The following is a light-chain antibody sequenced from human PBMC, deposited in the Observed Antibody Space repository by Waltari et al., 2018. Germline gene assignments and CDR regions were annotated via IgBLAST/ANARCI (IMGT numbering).Light chain of an antibody. CDR2: AAF. CDR1: TVIKNY. V-gene: IGKV1-16*01. J-gene: IGKJ1*01. CDR3: QQYHSYPGT. Sequence: DIQVPQSPASLSASVGDRVTITCRASTVIKNYLVCLQQKPGKAPESLIYAAFSLHDGVPARFSVSGSGTDVTLTINSLQPGDFATYYSQQYHSYPGTFGQGTTVEL.